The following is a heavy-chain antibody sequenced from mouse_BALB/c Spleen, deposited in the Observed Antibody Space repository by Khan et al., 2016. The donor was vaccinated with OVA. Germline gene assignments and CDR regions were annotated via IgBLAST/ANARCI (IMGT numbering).Heavy chain of an antibody. CDR1: GFSLSSYH. CDR3: ARADYKDDGYYAMDY. V-gene: IGHV2-6-4*01. CDR2: IWGGGGT. Sequence: QVQLKQSGPGLVAPSQSLSITCTVSGFSLSSYHIHWVRQPPGKGLDWLGMIWGGGGTAYNSTLKSSLSIIKDNSNSQAFLQMNSLQTDDSAMYYGARADYKDDGYYAMDYWGQGNSGTVSS. J-gene: IGHJ4*01. D-gene: IGHD2-14*01.